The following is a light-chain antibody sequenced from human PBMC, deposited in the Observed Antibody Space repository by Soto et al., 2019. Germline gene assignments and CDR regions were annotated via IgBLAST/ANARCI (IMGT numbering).Light chain of an antibody. Sequence: EIVLAQSPGTLSLSAWERAALYCMSSQTVNANFLAWYRQKPGQAPRLLIYGASSRDTGIPDRFSGSGSGTDFTLTISRLEPEDFAVYYCQQYGGSMTFGQGTKVDTK. CDR1: QTVNANF. CDR3: QQYGGSMT. J-gene: IGKJ1*01. CDR2: GAS. V-gene: IGKV3-20*01.